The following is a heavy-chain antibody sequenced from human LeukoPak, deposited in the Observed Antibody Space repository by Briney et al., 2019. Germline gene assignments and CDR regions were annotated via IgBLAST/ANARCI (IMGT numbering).Heavy chain of an antibody. CDR1: GFSISDHY. V-gene: IGHV3-72*01. Sequence: GGSLRLFCAASGFSISDHYMDWVRQAPGKGLEWVGRVRNKPNGYTTDYGTSVKGRFTISRDDSKNSLYLQMNSLTSEDTAVYYCTRVRHGDYFDYWGQGTLVSVSS. CDR3: TRVRHGDYFDY. D-gene: IGHD4-17*01. CDR2: VRNKPNGYTT. J-gene: IGHJ4*02.